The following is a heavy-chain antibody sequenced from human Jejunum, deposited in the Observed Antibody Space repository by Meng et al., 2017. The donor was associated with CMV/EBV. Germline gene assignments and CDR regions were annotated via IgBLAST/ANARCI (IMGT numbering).Heavy chain of an antibody. CDR2: VNQDGPET. Sequence: FSFDDYGMNWVRQAPGSGLEWVANVNQDGPETYYVDSVRGRFTISRDNAKNSLYLQMNNLRVEDTAVYSCARIVAYGNAHYGMDVWGQGTTVTVSS. CDR3: ARIVAYGNAHYGMDV. V-gene: IGHV3-7*01. CDR1: FSFDDYG. D-gene: IGHD2-21*01. J-gene: IGHJ6*02.